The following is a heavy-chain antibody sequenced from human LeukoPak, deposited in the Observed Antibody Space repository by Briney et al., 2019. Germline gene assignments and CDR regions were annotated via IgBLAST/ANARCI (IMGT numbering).Heavy chain of an antibody. CDR2: ISGSGGGT. CDR3: AKDKVAAAPNWFDP. D-gene: IGHD6-13*01. V-gene: IGHV3-23*01. CDR1: GFTFSIYA. Sequence: GGSLRLSCAASGFTFSIYAMSWVRQAPGKGLEWVSGISGSGGGTNYADSVKGRFTISRDNSKNTLYLQMDSLRVEDTAVYYCAKDKVAAAPNWFDPWGQGTLVTVSS. J-gene: IGHJ5*02.